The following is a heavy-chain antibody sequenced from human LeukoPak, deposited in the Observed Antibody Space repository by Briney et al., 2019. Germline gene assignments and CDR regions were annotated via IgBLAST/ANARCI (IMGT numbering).Heavy chain of an antibody. V-gene: IGHV4-34*01. J-gene: IGHJ4*02. CDR2: INHSGST. CDR3: ARGEGARDGYNYEGPFYFDY. D-gene: IGHD5-24*01. Sequence: SETLSLTCAVYGGPFSDYYWSWIRQPPGKGLEWIGKINHSGSTNYRPSLKSRVTISIDTSKNQFSLKLKSMTAADTAVYYCARGEGARDGYNYEGPFYFDYWGQGTLVTVSS. CDR1: GGPFSDYY.